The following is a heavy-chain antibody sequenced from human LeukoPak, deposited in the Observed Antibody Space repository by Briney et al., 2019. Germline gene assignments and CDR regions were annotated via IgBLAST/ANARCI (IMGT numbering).Heavy chain of an antibody. CDR2: ISGSGGST. J-gene: IGHJ4*02. CDR1: GFTLTSYD. Sequence: GGSLRLSCAASGFTLTSYDMTWVRQAPGKGLEWVSTISGSGGSTYYADSVKGRFTISRDNSKNTLYLQMNSLRAEDTAVYYCASEGDYVLYWGQGTLVTVSS. CDR3: ASEGDYVLY. V-gene: IGHV3-23*01.